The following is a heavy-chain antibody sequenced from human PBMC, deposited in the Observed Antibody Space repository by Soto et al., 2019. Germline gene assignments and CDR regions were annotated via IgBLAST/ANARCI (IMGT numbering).Heavy chain of an antibody. Sequence: PSETLSLTCTVSGGSISSGGYYWSWIRQHPGKGLEWIAYIYYSGIIYYNPSLKSRVTMSRDTSKNQFSLKLDSVTAADTAVYYCAREVGEVDYSSSSDAFDIWGQGTMVTVSS. CDR2: IYYSGII. V-gene: IGHV4-30-4*08. D-gene: IGHD6-6*01. J-gene: IGHJ3*02. CDR1: GGSISSGGYY. CDR3: AREVGEVDYSSSSDAFDI.